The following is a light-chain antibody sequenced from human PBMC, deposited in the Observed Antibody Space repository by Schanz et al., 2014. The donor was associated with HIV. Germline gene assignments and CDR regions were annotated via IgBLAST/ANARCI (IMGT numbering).Light chain of an antibody. CDR1: QSVSSD. CDR2: GAS. Sequence: EIVLTQSPGTLSLSPGERATLSCRASQSVSSDLAWYQQKPGQGPRLLIHGASTRASGIPARFSGSGSGTDFTLTISSLQPDDFATYYCQEYNSNLFTFGPGTKVDIK. J-gene: IGKJ3*01. V-gene: IGKV3-15*01. CDR3: QEYNSNLFT.